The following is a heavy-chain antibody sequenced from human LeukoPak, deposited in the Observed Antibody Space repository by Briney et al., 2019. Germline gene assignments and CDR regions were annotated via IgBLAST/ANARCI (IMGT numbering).Heavy chain of an antibody. CDR1: GYTFTSYY. J-gene: IGHJ5*02. CDR2: INPSGGST. V-gene: IGHV1-46*01. Sequence: ASVKVSCKASGYTFTSYYMHWVRQAPGQGLEWMGIINPSGGSTSYAQKFQGRVTMTRDTSTSTVYMELSSLRSEDTAVYYCARDSLGYDCSGGSCYCNWFDPWGQGTLVTVSS. D-gene: IGHD2-15*01. CDR3: ARDSLGYDCSGGSCYCNWFDP.